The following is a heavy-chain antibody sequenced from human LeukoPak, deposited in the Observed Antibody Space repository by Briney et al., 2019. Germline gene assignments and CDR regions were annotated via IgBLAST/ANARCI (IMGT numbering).Heavy chain of an antibody. J-gene: IGHJ6*02. V-gene: IGHV4-59*08. CDR1: GASISSYY. CDR3: ARQDYYYGMDV. Sequence: PSETLSLTCGVSGASISSYYWSWIRQPPGKGLEWIGYIYYSGSTNYNPSLKSRVTISVDTSKNQFSLKLSSVTAADTAVYYCARQDYYYGMDVWGQGTTVTVSS. CDR2: IYYSGST.